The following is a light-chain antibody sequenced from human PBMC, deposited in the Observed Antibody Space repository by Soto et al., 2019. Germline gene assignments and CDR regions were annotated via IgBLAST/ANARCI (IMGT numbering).Light chain of an antibody. CDR1: QGISTY. Sequence: DIQMTQSPSSLSASVGDRVTITCRASQGISTYLNWYQQKPGKAPKLLIYGASKLETGVPSRFSGSGSGTDFTFTISSLQPEDIATYFCQQYDNFFTFGQGTLLEMK. CDR3: QQYDNFFT. V-gene: IGKV1-33*01. CDR2: GAS. J-gene: IGKJ5*01.